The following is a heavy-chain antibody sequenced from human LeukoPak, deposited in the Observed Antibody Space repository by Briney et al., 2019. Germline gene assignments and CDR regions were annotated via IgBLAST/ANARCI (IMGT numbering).Heavy chain of an antibody. V-gene: IGHV4-39*07. CDR2: IYYTGSS. Sequence: SETLSLTCSVSGGSIRSSDDYWGFVRQTPGKGLEWMGSIYYTGSSHYNPSLKSRATISVDTSKNQFSLKLTSVTAADTAVYYCARHVSVAVTNFFDYWGQGTLVTVSS. CDR1: GGSIRSSDDY. D-gene: IGHD6-19*01. CDR3: ARHVSVAVTNFFDY. J-gene: IGHJ4*02.